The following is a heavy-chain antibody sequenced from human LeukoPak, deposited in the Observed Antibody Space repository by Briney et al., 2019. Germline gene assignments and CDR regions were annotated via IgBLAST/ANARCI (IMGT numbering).Heavy chain of an antibody. J-gene: IGHJ6*03. D-gene: IGHD2-15*01. CDR3: ARVAVEDIVVVVAATDYYYYMDV. Sequence: SETLSLTCTVSGGSISTSNYYWGWIRQPPGKGLEWIGNIFYSGSTYYSPSLKSRVTISLDTSRNQFSLKLTSVTAADTAVYYCARVAVEDIVVVVAATDYYYYMDVWGKGTTVTVSS. CDR2: IFYSGST. CDR1: GGSISTSNYY. V-gene: IGHV4-39*07.